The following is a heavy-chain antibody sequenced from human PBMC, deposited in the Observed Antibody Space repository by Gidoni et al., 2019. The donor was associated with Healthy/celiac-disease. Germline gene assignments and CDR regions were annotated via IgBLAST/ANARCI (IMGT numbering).Heavy chain of an antibody. CDR1: GYTFTSYA. CDR2: MNPNSGNT. V-gene: IGHV1-8*01. Sequence: QVQLVQSGAEVKKPGASVKVSCKASGYTFTSYAINWVRQATGQGLEWMGWMNPNSGNTGYAQKFQGRVTMTRNTSISTAYMELSSLRSEDTAVYYCARGRDYGGNHIYYYYYYGMDVWGQGTTVTVSS. J-gene: IGHJ6*02. CDR3: ARGRDYGGNHIYYYYYYGMDV. D-gene: IGHD4-17*01.